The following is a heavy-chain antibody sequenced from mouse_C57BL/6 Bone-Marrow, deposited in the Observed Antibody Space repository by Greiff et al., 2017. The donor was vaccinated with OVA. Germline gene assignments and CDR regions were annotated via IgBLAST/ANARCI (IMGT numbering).Heavy chain of an antibody. D-gene: IGHD1-1*02. J-gene: IGHJ1*03. CDR3: ARHGGSSYWYFDV. V-gene: IGHV5-15*01. CDR1: GFTFCDYG. CDR2: ISNLAYSI. Sequence: EVQGVESGGGLVQPGGSLKLSCAASGFTFCDYGMAWVRQAPRKGPEWVAFISNLAYSIYYADTVTGRFTISRENAKNTLYLEMSSLRSEDTAMYYCARHGGSSYWYFDVWGTGTTVTVSS.